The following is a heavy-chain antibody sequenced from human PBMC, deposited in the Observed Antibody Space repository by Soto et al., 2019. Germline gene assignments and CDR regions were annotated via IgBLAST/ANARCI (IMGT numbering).Heavy chain of an antibody. V-gene: IGHV4-39*01. CDR1: GGSMSTSAYY. CDR3: ARLVPLLQGRWFDP. CDR2: IYYSGTS. Sequence: SETLSLTCTVSGGSMSTSAYYWGWIRQPPGKGLEWIGTIYYSGTSYHNPSLKSRVTISVDTSKNQFSLTLTSVTAADTAVYYCARLVPLLQGRWFDPWGQGTMVTVSS. D-gene: IGHD2-15*01. J-gene: IGHJ5*02.